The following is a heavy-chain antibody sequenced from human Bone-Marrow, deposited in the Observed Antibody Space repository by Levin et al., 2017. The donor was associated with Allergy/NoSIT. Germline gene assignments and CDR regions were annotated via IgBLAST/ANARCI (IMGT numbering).Heavy chain of an antibody. Sequence: LRLSCTVSGGSIRSGGYYWSWIRQHPGKGLEWIGYIYDSGSTSYNPSLESRVAISVDTSKNQFYLKLTSLTAAYTAVYYCARIPDTTSEFDYWGQGTLVTVSS. CDR1: GGSIRSGGYY. CDR2: IYDSGST. J-gene: IGHJ4*02. D-gene: IGHD5-18*01. V-gene: IGHV4-31*03. CDR3: ARIPDTTSEFDY.